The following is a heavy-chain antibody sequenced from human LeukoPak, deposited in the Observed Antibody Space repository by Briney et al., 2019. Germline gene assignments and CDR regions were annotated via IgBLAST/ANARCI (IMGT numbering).Heavy chain of an antibody. J-gene: IGHJ4*02. CDR3: ASAGSGLY. D-gene: IGHD6-19*01. CDR1: GFVFSSYW. V-gene: IGHV3-74*01. Sequence: GGSLRLSCAASGFVFSSYWMHWVRQVPGRGLVWVSRIYTDGSYTNYADSVKGRFTISRDNAKNSLYLQMNSLRDEDTAVYYCASAGSGLYWGQGTLVTVSS. CDR2: IYTDGSYT.